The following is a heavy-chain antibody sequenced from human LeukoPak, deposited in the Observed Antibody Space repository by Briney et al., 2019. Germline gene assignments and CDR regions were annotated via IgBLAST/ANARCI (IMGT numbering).Heavy chain of an antibody. Sequence: SVKVSCKASGGTFSSYAISWVRQAPRQGLEWMGGIIPIFGTANYAQKFQGRVTITADESTSTAYMELSSLRSEDTAVYYCARGKYSSGWYYFDYWGQGTLVTVSS. CDR2: IIPIFGTA. D-gene: IGHD6-19*01. V-gene: IGHV1-69*13. CDR1: GGTFSSYA. J-gene: IGHJ4*02. CDR3: ARGKYSSGWYYFDY.